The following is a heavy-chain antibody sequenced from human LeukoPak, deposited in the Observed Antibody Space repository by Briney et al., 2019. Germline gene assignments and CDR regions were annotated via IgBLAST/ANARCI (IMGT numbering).Heavy chain of an antibody. CDR2: IIPIFGTT. CDR1: GGTFSSYA. CDR3: VSSTRVGDY. V-gene: IGHV1-69*13. D-gene: IGHD3-10*01. Sequence: GASVKVSCKASGGTFSSYAISWVRQAPGQGLEWMGGIIPIFGTTNYAQKFQGRVTITADESTSTAYMELRSLRSDDTAVYYCVSSTRVGDYWGQGTLVTVSS. J-gene: IGHJ4*02.